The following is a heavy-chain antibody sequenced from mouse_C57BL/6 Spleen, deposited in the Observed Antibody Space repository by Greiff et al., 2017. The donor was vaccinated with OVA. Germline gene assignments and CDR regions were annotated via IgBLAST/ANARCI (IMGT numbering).Heavy chain of an antibody. D-gene: IGHD1-1*01. CDR3: ARVYGSSSFAY. Sequence: QVQLQQPGAELVRPGSSVKLSCKASGYTFTSYWMHWVKQRPIQGLEWIGNIDPSDSETHYTQKFKDKATLTVDKSSSTAYMQLSSLTSEDAAVYYCARVYGSSSFAYWGQGTLVTVSA. V-gene: IGHV1-52*01. CDR1: GYTFTSYW. J-gene: IGHJ3*01. CDR2: IDPSDSET.